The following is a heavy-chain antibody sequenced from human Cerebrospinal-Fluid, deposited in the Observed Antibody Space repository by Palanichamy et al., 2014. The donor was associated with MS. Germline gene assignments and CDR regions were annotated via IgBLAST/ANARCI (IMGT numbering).Heavy chain of an antibody. Sequence: EVLLVESGGGLVQPGGSLRLSCTASGFTFSSYWMTWVRQAPGKGLEWVANIKEDGTEKHYVGSVKGRFTISRDNANDSLHLQMNSLRVEDTAVYYCVREGSLASYFDYWGQGTLDTVSS. CDR1: GFTFSSYW. CDR3: VREGSLASYFDY. J-gene: IGHJ4*02. D-gene: IGHD3-10*01. V-gene: IGHV3-7*01. CDR2: IKEDGTEK.